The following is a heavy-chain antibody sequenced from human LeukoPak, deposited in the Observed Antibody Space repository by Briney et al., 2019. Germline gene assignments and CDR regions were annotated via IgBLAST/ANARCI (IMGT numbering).Heavy chain of an antibody. D-gene: IGHD3-3*01. CDR3: ARVEWLSCFDY. V-gene: IGHV1-2*02. CDR2: INPNSGGT. J-gene: IGHJ4*02. CDR1: GGTFSSYA. Sequence: ASVKVSCKASGGTFSSYAISWVRQAPGQGLEWMGWINPNSGGTNYAQKFQGRVTMTRDTSISTAYMELSRLRSDDTAVYYCARVEWLSCFDYWGQGTLVTVSS.